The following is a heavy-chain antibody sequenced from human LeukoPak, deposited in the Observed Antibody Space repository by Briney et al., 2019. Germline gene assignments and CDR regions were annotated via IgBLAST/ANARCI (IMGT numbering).Heavy chain of an antibody. J-gene: IGHJ4*02. V-gene: IGHV4-59*12. CDR2: IYHSGST. CDR3: ARGAPGVATIFDY. D-gene: IGHD5-12*01. Sequence: SETLSLTCTVSGGSISSYYWSWIRQPPGKGLEWIGYIYHSGSTYYNPSLKSRVTISVDRSKNQFSLKLSSVTAADTAVYYCARGAPGVATIFDYWGQGTLVTVSS. CDR1: GGSISSYY.